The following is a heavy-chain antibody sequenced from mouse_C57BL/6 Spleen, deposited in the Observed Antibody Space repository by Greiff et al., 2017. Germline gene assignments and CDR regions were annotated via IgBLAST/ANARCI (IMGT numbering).Heavy chain of an antibody. V-gene: IGHV1-52*01. CDR2: IDPSDSET. Sequence: QVQLQQPGAELVRPGSSVKLSCKASGYTFTSYWMHWVKQRPIQGLEWIGNIDPSDSETHYNQKFKDKATLTVDKSSSTAYMQLSSLTSEDSAVYYCARGGGYYVDYYARDYWGQGTSVTVSS. D-gene: IGHD2-3*01. CDR1: GYTFTSYW. J-gene: IGHJ4*01. CDR3: ARGGGYYVDYYARDY.